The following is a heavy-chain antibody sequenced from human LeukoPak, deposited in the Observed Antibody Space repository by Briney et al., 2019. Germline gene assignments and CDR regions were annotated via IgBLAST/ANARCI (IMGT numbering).Heavy chain of an antibody. CDR1: GSTFSSYA. Sequence: GGSLRLSCAASGSTFSSYAMHWVRQAPGKGLEYVSAISSNGGSTYYANSVKGRFSISRDNSKNTLYLQMGSLRAEDMAVYYCARTGPATMVRGVIIGGSDYWGQGTLVTVSS. J-gene: IGHJ4*02. CDR3: ARTGPATMVRGVIIGGSDY. CDR2: ISSNGGST. V-gene: IGHV3-64*01. D-gene: IGHD3-10*01.